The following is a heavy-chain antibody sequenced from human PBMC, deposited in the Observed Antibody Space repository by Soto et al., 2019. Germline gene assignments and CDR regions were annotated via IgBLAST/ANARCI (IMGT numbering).Heavy chain of an antibody. D-gene: IGHD1-26*01. V-gene: IGHV4-34*01. CDR2: INHIGST. Sequence: PSETLSLTCAVYGGSFSGYYWRWIRQPPGKGLEWIGEINHIGSTNYNPSLKSRVTISVDTSKNQFSLKLSSVTAADTAVYYCARGSGGSYYDYYYYGMDVWGQGTTVTVSS. CDR3: ARGSGGSYYDYYYYGMDV. CDR1: GGSFSGYY. J-gene: IGHJ6*02.